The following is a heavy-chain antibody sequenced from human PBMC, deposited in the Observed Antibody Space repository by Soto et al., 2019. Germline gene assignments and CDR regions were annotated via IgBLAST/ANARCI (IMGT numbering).Heavy chain of an antibody. CDR1: GFTVSSNY. CDR3: ARDLGVAGYYDSSGYYWDAFDI. V-gene: IGHV3-53*01. D-gene: IGHD3-22*01. J-gene: IGHJ3*02. Sequence: SGGSLRLSCAASGFTVSSNYMSWVRQAPGKXLEWVSVIYSGGSTYYADSVKGRFTISRDNSKNTLYLQMNSLRAEDTAVYYCARDLGVAGYYDSSGYYWDAFDIWGQGPMVTVSS. CDR2: IYSGGST.